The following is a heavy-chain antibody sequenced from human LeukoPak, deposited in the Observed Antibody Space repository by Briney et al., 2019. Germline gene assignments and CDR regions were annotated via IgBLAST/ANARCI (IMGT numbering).Heavy chain of an antibody. V-gene: IGHV3-23*01. CDR2: ISGSGGST. Sequence: GGSLRLSCAASGFTFSSYAMNWVRQAPGKGLEWVSGISGSGGSTHYADSVKGRFTISRDNSKNTLYLQVNSLRAEDTALYYCAKDQTPYGSGSYSPIDYWGQGTLVTVSS. CDR3: AKDQTPYGSGSYSPIDY. J-gene: IGHJ4*02. D-gene: IGHD3-10*01. CDR1: GFTFSSYA.